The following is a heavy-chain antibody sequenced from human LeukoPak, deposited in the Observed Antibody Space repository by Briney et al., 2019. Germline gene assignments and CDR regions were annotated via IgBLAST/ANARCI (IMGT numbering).Heavy chain of an antibody. D-gene: IGHD3-22*01. Sequence: ASVKVSCKPSGFTFTDYAINWVRQAPGQGLEYMGWVNTNTGNPTYAQGFTGRFVFSSDSSVSTAYLQITSLKADDSAIYFCASCNDSSGYFAYWGQGTLVTVSS. CDR2: VNTNTGNP. CDR1: GFTFTDYA. CDR3: ASCNDSSGYFAY. V-gene: IGHV7-4-1*02. J-gene: IGHJ4*02.